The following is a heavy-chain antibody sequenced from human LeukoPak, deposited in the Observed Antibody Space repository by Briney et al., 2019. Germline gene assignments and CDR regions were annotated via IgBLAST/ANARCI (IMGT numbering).Heavy chain of an antibody. J-gene: IGHJ4*02. Sequence: SSETLSLTCVVSGDSISSSYYWSWVRQPPGKGLEWIGEIYYSGATTNYNPSLESRVTMSLDKSKNQFSLRLSSVTAADTAVYYCTRNGDYCLDYWGQGTLVTVSS. CDR3: TRNGDYCLDY. CDR2: IYYSGATT. CDR1: GDSISSSYY. V-gene: IGHV4/OR15-8*02. D-gene: IGHD2-21*02.